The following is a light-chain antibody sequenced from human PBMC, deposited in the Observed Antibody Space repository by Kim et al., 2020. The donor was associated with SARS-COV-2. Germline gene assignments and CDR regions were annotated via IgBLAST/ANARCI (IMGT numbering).Light chain of an antibody. J-gene: IGLJ1*01. CDR1: TSNIGNNY. CDR2: ANN. Sequence: QKVTISGSESTSNIGNNYVSWYHQRPGTAHELLVYANNKRPSVLPDRFSGSKSGTSATLGITVLQTGDEADYYCGTWDSSLSAGCVFGTGTKVTVL. CDR3: GTWDSSLSAGCV. V-gene: IGLV1-51*01.